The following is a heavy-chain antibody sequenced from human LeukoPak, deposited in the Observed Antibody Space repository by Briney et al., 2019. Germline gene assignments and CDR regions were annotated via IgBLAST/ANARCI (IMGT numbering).Heavy chain of an antibody. CDR3: ARDTGSMIVVVIPGAFDI. J-gene: IGHJ3*02. Sequence: GGSLRLSCAASGFTFSISSMNWVRQAPGKGLEWVSFISSSSSTIYYADSVKGRFTISRDNAKNSLYLQMNSLRDEDTAVYYCARDTGSMIVVVIPGAFDIWGQGTMVTVSS. CDR1: GFTFSISS. CDR2: ISSSSSTI. D-gene: IGHD3-22*01. V-gene: IGHV3-48*02.